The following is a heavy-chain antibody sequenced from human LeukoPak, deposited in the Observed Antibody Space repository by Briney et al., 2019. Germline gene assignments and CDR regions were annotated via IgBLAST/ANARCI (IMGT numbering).Heavy chain of an antibody. D-gene: IGHD2-15*01. CDR1: GFTFSDYY. V-gene: IGHV3-11*04. CDR2: ISSSGSTI. Sequence: GGSLRLSCAASGFTFSDYYMSWIRQAPGKGLEWVSYISSSGSTIYYADSVKGRFTISRDNAKNSLYLQMNSLRAEDTAVYYCARDLRDIPNWFDPWGQGTLVTVSS. J-gene: IGHJ5*02. CDR3: ARDLRDIPNWFDP.